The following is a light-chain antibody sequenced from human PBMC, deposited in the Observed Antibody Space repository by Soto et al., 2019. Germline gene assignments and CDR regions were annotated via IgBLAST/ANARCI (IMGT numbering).Light chain of an antibody. CDR2: DAS. CDR1: KSVSNY. J-gene: IGKJ3*01. Sequence: EIVLTQSPATLSLSPGERATLSCRASKSVSNYLAWYQHKPGQAPRLLIYDASNRSTGVPARFSGSGSGTDFTLTISSLEPEDFAVYYCQQRNNWPPEVTFDPGTKVDIK. CDR3: QQRNNWPPEVT. V-gene: IGKV3-11*01.